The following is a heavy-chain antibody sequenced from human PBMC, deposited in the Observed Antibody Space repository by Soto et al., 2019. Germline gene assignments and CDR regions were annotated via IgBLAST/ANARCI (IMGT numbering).Heavy chain of an antibody. J-gene: IGHJ5*02. Sequence: SETLSLTCTVSGGSISSSSYYWGWIRQPPGKGLEWIGSIYYSGSTYYNPSLKSRVTISVDTSKNQFSLKLSSVTAADTAVYYCARHASLERPLYSSGWYVGNWFDPWGQGTLVTVSS. CDR1: GGSISSSSYY. CDR3: ARHASLERPLYSSGWYVGNWFDP. V-gene: IGHV4-39*01. CDR2: IYYSGST. D-gene: IGHD6-19*01.